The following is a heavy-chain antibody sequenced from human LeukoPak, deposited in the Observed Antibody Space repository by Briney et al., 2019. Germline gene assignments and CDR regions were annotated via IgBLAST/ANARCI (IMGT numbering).Heavy chain of an antibody. D-gene: IGHD6-19*01. CDR1: GFTFDDYA. CDR3: TRSSGWYNYFDY. Sequence: GGSLRLSCAASGFTFDDYAMHWVRQAPGKGLEWVSGISWNSGSIAYADSVKGRFTISRDNAKKYLYLQMNSLSAEDVALYYCTRSSGWYNYFDYWRQGTLVTVSS. J-gene: IGHJ4*02. V-gene: IGHV3-9*03. CDR2: ISWNSGSI.